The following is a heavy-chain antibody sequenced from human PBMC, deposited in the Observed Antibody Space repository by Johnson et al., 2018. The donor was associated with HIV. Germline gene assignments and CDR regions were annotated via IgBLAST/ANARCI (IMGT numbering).Heavy chain of an antibody. D-gene: IGHD1-14*01. V-gene: IGHV3-7*01. J-gene: IGHJ3*02. Sequence: VHLVESGGGLVQPGGSLRLSCAASGFSFSNYWMTWVRQVPGKGLEWVANINQDGSEKFYVDSVKGRFTIPRENARYSLYLQMNSLRAEDTALYYCARGRNNTRDGGAFDIWGQGTMVTVSS. CDR3: ARGRNNTRDGGAFDI. CDR1: GFSFSNYW. CDR2: INQDGSEK.